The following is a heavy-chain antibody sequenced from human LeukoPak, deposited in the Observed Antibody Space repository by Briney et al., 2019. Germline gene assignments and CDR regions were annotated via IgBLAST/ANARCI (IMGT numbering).Heavy chain of an antibody. D-gene: IGHD7-27*01. CDR1: GYSISSGYY. Sequence: SETLSLTCTVSGYSISSGYYWGWIRQPPGKGLEWIGSIYRSGSTYYNPSLKSRVTISVDTSKNQFSLKLSSVTAADTAVYYCARDSSTGEADYWGQGTLVTVSS. CDR3: ARDSSTGEADY. CDR2: IYRSGST. J-gene: IGHJ4*02. V-gene: IGHV4-38-2*02.